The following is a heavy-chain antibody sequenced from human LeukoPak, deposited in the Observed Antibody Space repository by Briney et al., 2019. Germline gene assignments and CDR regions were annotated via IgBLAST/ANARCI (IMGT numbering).Heavy chain of an antibody. CDR1: GGSISSYY. CDR3: ARRHFDWLLDY. V-gene: IGHV4-59*08. Sequence: SETLSLTCTVSGGSISSYYWSWIRQPPGKGLGWIGYIYYSGSTNYNPSLKSRVTISVDTSKNQFSLKLSSVAAADTAVYYCARRHFDWLLDYWGQGTLVTVSS. D-gene: IGHD3-9*01. CDR2: IYYSGST. J-gene: IGHJ4*02.